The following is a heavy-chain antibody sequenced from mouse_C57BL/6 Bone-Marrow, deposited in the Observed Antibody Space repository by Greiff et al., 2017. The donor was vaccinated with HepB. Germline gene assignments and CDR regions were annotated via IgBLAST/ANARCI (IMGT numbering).Heavy chain of an antibody. V-gene: IGHV1-81*01. CDR2: IYPRSGNT. J-gene: IGHJ1*03. Sequence: QVQLQQSGAELARPGASVKLSCKASGYTFTSYGISWVKQRTGQGLEWIGEIYPRSGNTYYNEKFKGKATLTADKSSSTAYMELRSLTSEDSAVYFCARNFHYYGSSYWYFDVWGTGTTVTVSS. CDR3: ARNFHYYGSSYWYFDV. CDR1: GYTFTSYG. D-gene: IGHD1-1*01.